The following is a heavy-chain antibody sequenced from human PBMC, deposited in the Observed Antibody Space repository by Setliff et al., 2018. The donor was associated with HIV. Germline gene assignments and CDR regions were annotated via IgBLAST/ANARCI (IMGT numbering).Heavy chain of an antibody. V-gene: IGHV3-21*01. J-gene: IGHJ4*02. CDR1: RFAFNTYT. CDR3: ASFDSHRG. CDR2: LSGRGDYI. Sequence: PGGSLRLSCTDSRFAFNTYTMTWVRQAPGKGLEWVSSLSGRGDYIYYTDSVRGRFIISRDNAKNSLYLQMNSLRAEDIAVYYCASFDSHRGWGQGTLVTVSS.